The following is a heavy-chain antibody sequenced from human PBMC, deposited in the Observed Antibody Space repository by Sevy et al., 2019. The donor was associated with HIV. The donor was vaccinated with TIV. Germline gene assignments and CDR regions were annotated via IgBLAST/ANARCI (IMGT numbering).Heavy chain of an antibody. Sequence: SENLSLTCTVSGGSISSYYWSWIRQPPGKGLEWIGYIYYSGSTNYNPSLKSRVTISVDTSKNQFSLKLSSVTAADTAVYYCARDPGGGLSDYWGQGTLVTVSS. J-gene: IGHJ4*02. CDR1: GGSISSYY. V-gene: IGHV4-59*13. CDR2: IYYSGST. CDR3: ARDPGGGLSDY. D-gene: IGHD3-16*01.